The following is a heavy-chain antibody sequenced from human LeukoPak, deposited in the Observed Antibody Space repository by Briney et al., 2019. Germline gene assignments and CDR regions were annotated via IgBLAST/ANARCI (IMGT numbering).Heavy chain of an antibody. CDR2: ISGNGATT. CDR3: ARDVLAAGATGTFDI. Sequence: GGSLRLSCAASGFTFSNYAMSWVRQAPGKGLEWVSGISGNGATTYYADSVKGRFTISRDNSKNTQYLQMNSLRGEDTAVYYCARDVLAAGATGTFDIWGQGTMVTVSS. CDR1: GFTFSNYA. J-gene: IGHJ3*02. V-gene: IGHV3-23*01. D-gene: IGHD1-14*01.